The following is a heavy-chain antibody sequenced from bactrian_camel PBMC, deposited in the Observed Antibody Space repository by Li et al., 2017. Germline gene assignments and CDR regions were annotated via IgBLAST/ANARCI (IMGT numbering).Heavy chain of an antibody. CDR2: ISRNGNT. Sequence: HVQLVESGGGSVQAGGSLRLACTASGFTRDMGWYRQAPGNECELVSSISRNGNTKYSDSVKGRFTISRDNAKNTIYLQMNSLQPDDTAMYYCAAWTRNYWGQGTQVTVS. V-gene: IGHV3S55*01. CDR1: GFTRD. J-gene: IGHJ4*01. CDR3: AAWTRNY.